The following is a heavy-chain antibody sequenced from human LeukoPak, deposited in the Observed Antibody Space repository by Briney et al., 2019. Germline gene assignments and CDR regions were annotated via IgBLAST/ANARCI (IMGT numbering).Heavy chain of an antibody. CDR2: IYSGGST. Sequence: GGSLTLSCAASGLTVSGNYASWVRHTPGKAREWGSVIYSGGSTYYAVSVKGRFTISRDISKNTLYLEMNRLRPADTAVYYCAREGSGWYPFDYWGQGALVTVSS. D-gene: IGHD6-19*01. CDR3: AREGSGWYPFDY. V-gene: IGHV3-66*02. CDR1: GLTVSGNY. J-gene: IGHJ4*02.